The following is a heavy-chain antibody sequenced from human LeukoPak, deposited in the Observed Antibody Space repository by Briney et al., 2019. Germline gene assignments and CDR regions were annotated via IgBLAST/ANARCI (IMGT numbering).Heavy chain of an antibody. V-gene: IGHV1-2*02. J-gene: IGHJ3*02. CDR1: GYTFTDYY. CDR2: INLNSGGT. CDR3: ARERVMTTSSDGFDI. Sequence: ASVKVSCKASGYTFTDYYMHWVRLAPGQGLEWMGWINLNSGGTNYAQKFQGRVTMTRDTSIITAYMGLIRLRSDDTAVYYCARERVMTTSSDGFDIWGQGTMVTVSS. D-gene: IGHD3-16*01.